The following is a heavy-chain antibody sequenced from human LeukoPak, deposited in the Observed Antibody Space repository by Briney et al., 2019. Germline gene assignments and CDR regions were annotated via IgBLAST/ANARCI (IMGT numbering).Heavy chain of an antibody. CDR1: GGSVSSGSYY. D-gene: IGHD2-2*01. CDR2: IYYSGST. Sequence: SETLSLTCTVSGGSVSSGSYYWSWIRQPPGTGLEWIGYIYYSGSTNYNPSLKSRVTISVDTSKNQFSLKLSSVTAADTAVYYCARRGYCSSTSCLGLIDYWGQGTLVTVSS. CDR3: ARRGYCSSTSCLGLIDY. J-gene: IGHJ4*02. V-gene: IGHV4-61*01.